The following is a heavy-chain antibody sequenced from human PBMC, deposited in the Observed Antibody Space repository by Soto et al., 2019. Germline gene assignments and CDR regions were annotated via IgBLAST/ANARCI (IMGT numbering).Heavy chain of an antibody. Sequence: PSETLSLTCTVSGDSISETNWWSWVRQPPGKRLEWIGEIHQSGSTNYSPSLRGRVTISVDNSKNQFSLKLRSVSAADTAVYYCARVPIIVEIPPAPSGWFDPWGQGTLVTVSS. CDR1: GDSISETNW. CDR3: ARVPIIVEIPPAPSGWFDP. V-gene: IGHV4-4*02. CDR2: IHQSGST. J-gene: IGHJ5*02. D-gene: IGHD2-2*01.